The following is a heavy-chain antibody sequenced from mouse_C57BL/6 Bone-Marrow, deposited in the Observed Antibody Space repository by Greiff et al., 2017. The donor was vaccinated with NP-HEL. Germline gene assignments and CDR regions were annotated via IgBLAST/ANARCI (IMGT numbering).Heavy chain of an antibody. CDR2: IRLKSDNYAT. CDR3: TGGGSNIDY. D-gene: IGHD1-1*01. Sequence: EVKLEESGGGLVQPGGSMKLSCVASGFTFSNYWMNWVRQSPEKGLEWVAQIRLKSDNYATHYAESVKGRFTISRDDSKSSVYLQMNNLRAEDTGIYYCTGGGSNIDYWGQGTTLTVSS. CDR1: GFTFSNYW. J-gene: IGHJ2*01. V-gene: IGHV6-3*01.